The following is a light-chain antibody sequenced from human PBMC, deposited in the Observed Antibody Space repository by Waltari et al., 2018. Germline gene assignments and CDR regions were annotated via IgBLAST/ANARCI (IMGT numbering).Light chain of an antibody. V-gene: IGLV2-14*01. CDR1: SSDVGAYNY. CDR2: EVN. J-gene: IGLJ3*02. CDR3: SSPTSSSTLV. Sequence: QSALTQPASVSGSPGQSITISCTGTSSDVGAYNYASWYQQHPAKAPKLIISEVNHRPSGVSHRFSGSKSGNTASLTISGLQAEDEADYYCSSPTSSSTLVFGGGTKLTVL.